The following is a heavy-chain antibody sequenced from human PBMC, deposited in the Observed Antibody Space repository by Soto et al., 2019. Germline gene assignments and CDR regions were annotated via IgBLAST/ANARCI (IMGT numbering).Heavy chain of an antibody. CDR3: ARDSGYGSGASVNHYLDY. CDR2: ISTSGHV. J-gene: IGHJ4*01. CDR1: GGSLSKYY. D-gene: IGHD3-10*01. Sequence: SETLSLTCSVSGGSLSKYYWSWIRQPAGKGLEWIGRISTSGHVVSKVSLRSRLTMSVDMSNNHFSLKLTSVTAEDTAVYYCARDSGYGSGASVNHYLDYWGHGTLVTVSS. V-gene: IGHV4-4*07.